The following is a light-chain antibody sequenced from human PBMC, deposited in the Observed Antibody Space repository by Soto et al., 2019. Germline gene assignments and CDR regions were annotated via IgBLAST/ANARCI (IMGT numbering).Light chain of an antibody. V-gene: IGKV3-20*01. CDR2: DAS. CDR3: QHYSSTPWT. CDR1: QSVSKY. Sequence: EIVLTQSPGTLSLSPGERATLSCRASQSVSKYLAWYQQKLGQAPRVLIYDASSRATGIPDRFSGSGSGTDFILTISRLEPEDFAVYYCQHYSSTPWTFGQGTKVEIK. J-gene: IGKJ1*01.